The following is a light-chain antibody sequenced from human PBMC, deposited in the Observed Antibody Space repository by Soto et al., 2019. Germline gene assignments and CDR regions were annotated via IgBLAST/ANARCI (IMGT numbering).Light chain of an antibody. V-gene: IGKV3-11*01. CDR3: QHPSNWLFR. J-gene: IGKJ5*01. Sequence: IVLTQLADTVCLYAGESATLSCRASQSVRSYLAWYQQKPGQAPRLLIYAASTRATGIPARFSGSGSGTVFTLTIGGLEPEDLALFDGQHPSNWLFRFGEGTRLEIK. CDR2: AAS. CDR1: QSVRSY.